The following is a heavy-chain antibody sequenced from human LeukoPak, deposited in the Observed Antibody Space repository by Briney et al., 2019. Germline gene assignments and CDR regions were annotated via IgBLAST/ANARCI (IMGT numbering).Heavy chain of an antibody. CDR1: GFTFSSYG. V-gene: IGHV3-30*02. D-gene: IGHD3-10*01. J-gene: IGHJ4*02. CDR3: ARDLADYYGSGSSTGYFDY. Sequence: GGSLRLSCAASGFTFSSYGMHWVRQAPGKGLEWVAFIRYDGSNKYYADSVKGRFTISRDNSKNTLYLQMNSLRAEDTAVYYCARDLADYYGSGSSTGYFDYWGQGTLVTVSS. CDR2: IRYDGSNK.